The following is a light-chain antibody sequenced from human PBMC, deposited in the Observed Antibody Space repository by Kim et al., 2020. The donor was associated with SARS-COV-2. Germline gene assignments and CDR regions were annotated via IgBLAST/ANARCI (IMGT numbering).Light chain of an antibody. V-gene: IGLV2-14*03. J-gene: IGLJ3*02. CDR2: DVF. CDR1: SSDVGRYDY. Sequence: GQSITISRTGPSSDVGRYDYVSWYQQHRDKAPKLMIYDVFKRPSGVSVRFSGSKSDNTASLTISGLQAEDEADYYCSSHTSSNTWVFGGGTQLTVL. CDR3: SSHTSSNTWV.